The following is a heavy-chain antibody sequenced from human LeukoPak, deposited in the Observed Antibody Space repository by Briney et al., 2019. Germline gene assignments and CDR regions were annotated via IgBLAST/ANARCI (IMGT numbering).Heavy chain of an antibody. V-gene: IGHV3-NL1*01. Sequence: GGSLRLSCAASGFTFSSYGMHWVRQAPGKGLEWVSVIYSGGSTYYADSVKGRFTISRDNSKNTLYLQMNSLRAEDTAVYYCARNYDSSGWGYWGQGTLVTVSS. CDR2: IYSGGST. J-gene: IGHJ4*02. CDR3: ARNYDSSGWGY. D-gene: IGHD3-22*01. CDR1: GFTFSSYG.